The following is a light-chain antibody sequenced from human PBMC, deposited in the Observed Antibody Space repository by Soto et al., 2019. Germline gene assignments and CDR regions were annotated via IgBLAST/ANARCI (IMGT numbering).Light chain of an antibody. Sequence: EVVLTQSPATLSLSPGERATLSCRASQSVTKYLAWYQQKPGQALRLLMYDVSKRATGIPARFSGSGSGTDFTLTISSLEPEDFAVYYCHQRSNWPLTFGWGTKLEIK. CDR2: DVS. V-gene: IGKV3-11*01. CDR1: QSVTKY. J-gene: IGKJ4*01. CDR3: HQRSNWPLT.